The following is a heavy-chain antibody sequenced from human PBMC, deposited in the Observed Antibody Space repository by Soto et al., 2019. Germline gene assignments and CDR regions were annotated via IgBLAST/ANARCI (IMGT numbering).Heavy chain of an antibody. J-gene: IGHJ5*02. V-gene: IGHV3-21*01. CDR3: ARDREISYKRPTLPLTTRNGFDP. CDR1: GFTFSSYS. Sequence: GGSLRLSCAASGFTFSSYSMNWVRQAPGKGLEWVSSISSSSSYIYYADSVKGRFTISRDNAKNSLYLQMNSLRAEDTAVYYCARDREISYKRPTLPLTTRNGFDPWGQGTLVTVSS. D-gene: IGHD3-16*02. CDR2: ISSSSSYI.